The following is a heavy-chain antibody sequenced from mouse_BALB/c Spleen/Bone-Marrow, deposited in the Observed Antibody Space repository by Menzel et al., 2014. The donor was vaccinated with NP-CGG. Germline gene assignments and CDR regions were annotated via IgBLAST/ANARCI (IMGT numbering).Heavy chain of an antibody. J-gene: IGHJ3*01. CDR2: INPDRRTI. V-gene: IGHV4-1*02. CDR1: GFDFSTFW. Sequence: EVNVVESGGGLVQPGGSLKLSCAASGFDFSTFWMSWVRQAPGKGLEWIGEINPDRRTINYSPSLKDKFVISRDNAKNTLYLLMSKVRSEDTALYYCARIHYYGYGAYWGQGTLVTVSA. CDR3: ARIHYYGYGAY. D-gene: IGHD1-2*01.